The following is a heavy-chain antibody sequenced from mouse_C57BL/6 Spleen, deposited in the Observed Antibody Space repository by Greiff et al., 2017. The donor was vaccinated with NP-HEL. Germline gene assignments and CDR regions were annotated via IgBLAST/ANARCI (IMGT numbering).Heavy chain of an antibody. J-gene: IGHJ1*03. CDR1: GYTFTDYN. Sequence: EVQLVESGPELVKPGASVKIPCKASGYTFTDYNMDWVKQSHGKSLEWIGDINPNNGGTIYNQKFKGKATLTVDKSSSTAYMALRSLTSEDTAVYYCARGVITTVVRGYFDVWGTGTTVTVSS. CDR2: INPNNGGT. CDR3: ARGVITTVVRGYFDV. V-gene: IGHV1-18*01. D-gene: IGHD1-1*01.